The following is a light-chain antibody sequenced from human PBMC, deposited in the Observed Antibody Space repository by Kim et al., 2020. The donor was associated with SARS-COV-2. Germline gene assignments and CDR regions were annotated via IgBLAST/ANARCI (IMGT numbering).Light chain of an antibody. J-gene: IGLJ3*02. CDR1: KLGDKD. CDR2: QDT. V-gene: IGLV3-1*01. CDR3: QTWDSSVVM. Sequence: SVSPGQTAKMSCTGDKLGDKDASWYQQKPGQSPVLVIYQDTKRPSGIPRRFSGSNSGNTATLTISGTQSMDEADYYCQTWDSSVVMFGGGTKLTVL.